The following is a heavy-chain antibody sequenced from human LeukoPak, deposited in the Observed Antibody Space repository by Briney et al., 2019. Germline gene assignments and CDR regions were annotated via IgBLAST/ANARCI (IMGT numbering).Heavy chain of an antibody. CDR1: GGTFSSYA. Sequence: SVKVSCKASGGTFSSYAISWVRQAPGQGLEWMGGIIPIFGTANYAQKFQGRVTMTRDMSTTTDYMELSSLRYEDTAVYYCARDNSVGDIAWWFDPWGQGTLVTVSS. J-gene: IGHJ5*02. V-gene: IGHV1-69*05. CDR2: IIPIFGTA. D-gene: IGHD3-16*02. CDR3: ARDNSVGDIAWWFDP.